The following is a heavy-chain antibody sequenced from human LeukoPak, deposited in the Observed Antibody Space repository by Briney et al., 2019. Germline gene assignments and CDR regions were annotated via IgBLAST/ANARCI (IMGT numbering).Heavy chain of an antibody. Sequence: PGGSLRLSCAASGFTFDDYAMHWVRQAPGKGLEWVSGISWNSGSIGYADSVKGRFTISRDNSKNTLYLQMNSLRAEDTAVYYCAKDDPPITMVRGVTPPWYFDYWGQGTLVTVSS. V-gene: IGHV3-9*01. CDR3: AKDDPPITMVRGVTPPWYFDY. CDR2: ISWNSGSI. J-gene: IGHJ4*02. D-gene: IGHD3-10*01. CDR1: GFTFDDYA.